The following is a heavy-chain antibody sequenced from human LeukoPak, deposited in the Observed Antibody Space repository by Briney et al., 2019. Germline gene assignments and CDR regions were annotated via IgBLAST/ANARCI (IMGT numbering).Heavy chain of an antibody. CDR1: GFACSSEW. V-gene: IGHV3-7*01. Sequence: PGGSLRLSCAASGFACSSEWMSWVRQAPVKGLEWVAKIKQEGSEKDYVDSVKGRFTISRDNAKNSLYLQMNSLRAEDTAVYYCARDSSSGFQGTFDIWGQGTMVTVSS. CDR2: IKQEGSEK. D-gene: IGHD6-19*01. J-gene: IGHJ3*02. CDR3: ARDSSSGFQGTFDI.